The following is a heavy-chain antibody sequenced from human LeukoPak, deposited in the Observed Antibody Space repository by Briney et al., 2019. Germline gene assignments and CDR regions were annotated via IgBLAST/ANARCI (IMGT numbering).Heavy chain of an antibody. J-gene: IGHJ4*02. CDR3: ARDSSYGFPFDY. V-gene: IGHV3-66*01. CDR2: IYSGGNT. CDR1: GFSVGSNY. Sequence: GGSLKLSCAASGFSVGSNYMSWVRQAPGKGLEWVSIIYSGGNTYYADSVRGRFSLSRDNSKNTVYLQMNNLRADDTAVYYCARDSSYGFPFDYWGQGALVTVSS. D-gene: IGHD5-18*01.